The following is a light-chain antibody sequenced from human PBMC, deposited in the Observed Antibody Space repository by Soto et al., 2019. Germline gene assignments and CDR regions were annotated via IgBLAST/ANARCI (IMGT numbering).Light chain of an antibody. CDR2: DAS. V-gene: IGKV3-20*01. CDR1: QSVSSNY. Sequence: EIVLAQAPGALSLSPGEGDTLSCRASQSVSSNYLAWYQHKPGQAPRLLIYDASTRATGIPDRFSGSGSGTEFTLTISSLQSEDFAIYYCQQYKSWPPITFGQGTRLEIK. CDR3: QQYKSWPPIT. J-gene: IGKJ5*01.